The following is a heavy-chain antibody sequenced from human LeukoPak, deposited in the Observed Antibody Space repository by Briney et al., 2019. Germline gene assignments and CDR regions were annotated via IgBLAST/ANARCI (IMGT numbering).Heavy chain of an antibody. CDR1: GGTFSSYA. CDR3: ARTLYDSSCYYYGYEGF. CDR2: IIPIFGTA. D-gene: IGHD3-22*01. V-gene: IGHV1-69*05. Sequence: ASVKVSCKASGGTFSSYAISWVRQAPGEGVEWMGRIIPIFGTANYAQKFQGRVTITTDESTSTAYMELSSLRSEDTAVYYCARTLYDSSCYYYGYEGFWGQGTLVTVSS. J-gene: IGHJ4*02.